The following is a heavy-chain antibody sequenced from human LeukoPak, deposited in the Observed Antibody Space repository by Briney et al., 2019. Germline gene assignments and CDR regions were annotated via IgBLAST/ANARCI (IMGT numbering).Heavy chain of an antibody. V-gene: IGHV1-69*13. CDR3: ARAEGNYYDNSGPGRY. J-gene: IGHJ4*02. Sequence: SVKVSCKASGGTFISYAISWVRQAPGQGLEWMGGIIPIFGTANYAQKFQGRVTITADESTSTAYMELSSLRSEDTAVYYCARAEGNYYDNSGPGRYWGQGTLVTVSS. CDR1: GGTFISYA. D-gene: IGHD3-22*01. CDR2: IIPIFGTA.